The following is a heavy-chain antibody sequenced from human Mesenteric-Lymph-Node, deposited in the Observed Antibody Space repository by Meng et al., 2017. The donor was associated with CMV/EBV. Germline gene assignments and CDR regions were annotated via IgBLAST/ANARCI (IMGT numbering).Heavy chain of an antibody. V-gene: IGHV4-59*12. Sequence: GSLRLSCIVSGGSIISYYWSWIRQPPGKGLEWIGYIYYSGSTNYNPSLKSRVTISVDTSKNQFSLKLSSVTAADTAVYYCARDPPPGYYDSSGPSESGYWGQGTLVTVSS. CDR2: IYYSGST. D-gene: IGHD3-22*01. CDR1: GGSIISYY. CDR3: ARDPPPGYYDSSGPSESGY. J-gene: IGHJ4*02.